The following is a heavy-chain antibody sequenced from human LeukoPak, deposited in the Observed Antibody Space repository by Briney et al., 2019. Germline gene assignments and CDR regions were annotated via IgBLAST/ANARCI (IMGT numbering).Heavy chain of an antibody. V-gene: IGHV1-69*13. Sequence: ASVKVSCKASGGTFSSYVISWVRQAPGQGLEWMGGIIPMFGTANYAEKFQGRVTITADGSTSAAYMELSNLRSEDAAVYYCAREIPSGIYYNSGGYPVVKWGQGTMVTVSS. CDR2: IIPMFGTA. D-gene: IGHD3-22*01. CDR1: GGTFSSYV. CDR3: AREIPSGIYYNSGGYPVVK. J-gene: IGHJ3*01.